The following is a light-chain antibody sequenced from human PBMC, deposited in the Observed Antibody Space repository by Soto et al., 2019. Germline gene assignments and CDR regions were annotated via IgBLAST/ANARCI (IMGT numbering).Light chain of an antibody. CDR3: CSYVGSSTFYV. CDR1: SSDVGSYNL. Sequence: QSALTQPASVSGSPGQSITISCTGTSSDVGSYNLVSWYQQHPGKAPKLMIYEGSKRPSGVSNRFSGSKSGNTASLTISGLQAEDEADCYCCSYVGSSTFYVFGTGTKVTVL. CDR2: EGS. V-gene: IGLV2-23*01. J-gene: IGLJ1*01.